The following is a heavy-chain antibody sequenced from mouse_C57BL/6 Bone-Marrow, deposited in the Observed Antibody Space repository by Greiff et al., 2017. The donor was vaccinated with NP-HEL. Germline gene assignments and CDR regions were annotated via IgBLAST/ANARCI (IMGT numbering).Heavy chain of an antibody. Sequence: EVKVVESGGGLVQSGRSLRLSCATSGFTFSDFYMEWVRQAPGKGLEWIAASRNKANDYTTEYSASVKGRFIVSRDTSQSILYLQMNALRAEDTAIYYCARDANYDHYWYFDVWGTGTTVTVSS. D-gene: IGHD2-4*01. CDR3: ARDANYDHYWYFDV. J-gene: IGHJ1*03. CDR1: GFTFSDFY. CDR2: SRNKANDYTT. V-gene: IGHV7-1*01.